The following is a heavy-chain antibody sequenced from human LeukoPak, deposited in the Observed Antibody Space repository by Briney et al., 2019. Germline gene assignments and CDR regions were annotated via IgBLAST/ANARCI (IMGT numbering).Heavy chain of an antibody. CDR2: ISSSGSTR. CDR3: ARDGSGWYDY. D-gene: IGHD6-19*01. V-gene: IGHV3-48*03. CDR1: GFTFSSYE. J-gene: IGHJ4*02. Sequence: GGSLRLSCAASGFTFSSYEMHWVRQAPGKGLEWVSYISSSGSTRYYADSVKGRFTISRDNAKNSLYLQMNSLRAEDTGVYYCARDGSGWYDYWGQGILVTVSS.